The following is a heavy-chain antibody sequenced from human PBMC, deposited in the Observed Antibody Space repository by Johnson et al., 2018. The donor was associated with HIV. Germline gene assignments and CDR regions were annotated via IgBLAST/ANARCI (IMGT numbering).Heavy chain of an antibody. J-gene: IGHJ3*02. CDR3: ALKQLGTMDDAFDI. CDR2: ISYDGSNK. CDR1: GFTFSSYA. Sequence: QVQLVESGGGVVQPGRSLRLSCAASGFTFSSYAMHWVRQAPGKGLAWVAVISYDGSNKYYADSVQGRFTISRDNSKNTLYLQMNSLRAEDTAVYYCALKQLGTMDDAFDIWGQGTMVTVSS. V-gene: IGHV3-30-3*01. D-gene: IGHD6-13*01.